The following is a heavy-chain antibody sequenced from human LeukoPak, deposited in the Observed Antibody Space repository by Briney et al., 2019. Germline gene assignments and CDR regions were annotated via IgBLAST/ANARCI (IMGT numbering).Heavy chain of an antibody. J-gene: IGHJ3*02. CDR2: IYYSGST. CDR3: ARPPGGNPWEHAFDI. V-gene: IGHV4-59*12. CDR1: GGSISSYY. Sequence: TASETLSLTCTVSGGSISSYYWSWIRQPPGKGLEWIGYIYYSGSTNYNPSLKSRVTISVDTSKNQFSLKLSSVTAADTAVYYCARPPGGNPWEHAFDIWGQGTMVTVSS. D-gene: IGHD4-23*01.